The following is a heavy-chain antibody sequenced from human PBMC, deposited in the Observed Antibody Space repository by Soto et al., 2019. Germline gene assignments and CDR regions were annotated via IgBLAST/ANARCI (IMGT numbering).Heavy chain of an antibody. Sequence: PGGSLRLSCVASGFSFTQYDMHWVRQGIGKGLEWVSAIGIGGDTYYPVSVKGRWTTSRENAKNSLYLQMNNLRAGDRAIYYCARSGPLYGSGSFSPPFYGMDVWGQGTTVTVSS. CDR1: GFSFTQYD. CDR2: IGIGGDT. CDR3: ARSGPLYGSGSFSPPFYGMDV. J-gene: IGHJ6*01. D-gene: IGHD3-10*01. V-gene: IGHV3-13*04.